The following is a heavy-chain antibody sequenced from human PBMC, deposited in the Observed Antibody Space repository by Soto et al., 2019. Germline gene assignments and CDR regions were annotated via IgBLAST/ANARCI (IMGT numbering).Heavy chain of an antibody. CDR3: ARDLFTMVRPVDY. V-gene: IGHV3-30*03. Sequence: PGGSLRLSCAASGFTFSSYGMHWVLQAPGEGLEWVAVISYDGTNKYYADSVKGRFTISRDNSKNTLYLQMNSLRAEDTAVYYCARDLFTMVRPVDYWGQGTLVTVSS. CDR1: GFTFSSYG. CDR2: ISYDGTNK. D-gene: IGHD3-10*01. J-gene: IGHJ4*02.